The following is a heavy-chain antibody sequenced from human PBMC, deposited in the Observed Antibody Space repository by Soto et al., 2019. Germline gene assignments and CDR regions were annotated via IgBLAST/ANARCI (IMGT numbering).Heavy chain of an antibody. D-gene: IGHD3-22*01. CDR3: TTDSYMTTIVVRFDY. CDR1: GFTFIKAW. V-gene: IGHV3-15*07. CDR2: IKSKVNGGTT. Sequence: GGSLRLSCAASGFTFIKAWINWVRQAPGKGLEWVGRIKSKVNGGTTDFAASVKGRFAISRDDSTHMVYLQMTSLKTEDTAIYYCTTDSYMTTIVVRFDYWGHGTLVTVSS. J-gene: IGHJ4*01.